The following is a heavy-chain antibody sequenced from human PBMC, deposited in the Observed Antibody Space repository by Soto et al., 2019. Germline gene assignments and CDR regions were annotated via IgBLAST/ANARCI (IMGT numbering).Heavy chain of an antibody. CDR1: GASMSPSY. J-gene: IGHJ5*02. CDR3: ARGGWSVDP. Sequence: PSETLSLTCTVSGASMSPSYWSWIRQPPGKGLEWIGYIYYNGNTNYNPSLKSRVTMSVDTSKNQFSLILSSVTAADTAVYYCARGGWSVDPWGQGTLVTVSS. V-gene: IGHV4-59*01. D-gene: IGHD6-19*01. CDR2: IYYNGNT.